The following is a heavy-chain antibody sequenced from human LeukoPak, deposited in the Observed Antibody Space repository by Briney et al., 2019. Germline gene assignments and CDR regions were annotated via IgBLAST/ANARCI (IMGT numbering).Heavy chain of an antibody. CDR2: IYYSGST. CDR3: ARRAEYQPPNWFDP. D-gene: IGHD2-2*01. V-gene: IGHV4-39*01. CDR1: DGSISSSSYY. J-gene: IGHJ5*02. Sequence: SETLSLTCTVSDGSISSSSYYWGWIRQPPGKGLEWIGSIYYSGSTYYNPSLKSRVTISVDTSKNQFSLKLSSVTAADTAVYYCARRAEYQPPNWFDPWGQGTLVTVSS.